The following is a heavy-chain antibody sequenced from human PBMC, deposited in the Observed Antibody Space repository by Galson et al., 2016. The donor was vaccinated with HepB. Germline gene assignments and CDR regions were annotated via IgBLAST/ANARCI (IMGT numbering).Heavy chain of an antibody. CDR3: VKDRTSPWFGEILDY. J-gene: IGHJ4*02. CDR2: IDSGGGGRT. D-gene: IGHD3-10*01. V-gene: IGHV3-23*01. CDR1: GFTFSSYP. Sequence: SLRLSCAASGFTFSSYPMTWVRQAPGRGLDWVSSIDSGGGGRTYYADSVKGRFTISRDNSRDTLYLQMHSLRHEDTAVYYCVKDRTSPWFGEILDYWGQGALVTVSS.